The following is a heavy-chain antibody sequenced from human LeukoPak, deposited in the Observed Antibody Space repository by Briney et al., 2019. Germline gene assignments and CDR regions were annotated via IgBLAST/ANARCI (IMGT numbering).Heavy chain of an antibody. CDR1: GYTFTGYY. CDR3: ARYLTSIDS. V-gene: IGHV1-2*06. D-gene: IGHD1-20*01. Sequence: ASVKVSCKTSGYTFTGYYIHWVRQAPGQGPEWMGRINPKSGGTSYAQKFQGRVTMTRDTSITTAYMELSGLRLDDTAVYYCARYLTSIDSWGQGTLVTVSS. J-gene: IGHJ4*02. CDR2: INPKSGGT.